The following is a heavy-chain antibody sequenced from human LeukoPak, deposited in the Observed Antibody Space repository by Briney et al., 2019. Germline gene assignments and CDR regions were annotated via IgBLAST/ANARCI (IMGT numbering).Heavy chain of an antibody. CDR3: AGEGSGWYLDY. J-gene: IGHJ4*02. V-gene: IGHV3-30*04. D-gene: IGHD6-19*01. CDR2: ISYDGSNK. CDR1: GFTFSSYA. Sequence: GGSLRLSCAASGFTFSSYAMHWVRQAPGKGLEGVAVISYDGSNKYYADSMKGRFTISRDNSKNTLYLQMNSLRAEDTAVYYCAGEGSGWYLDYWGQGTLVTVSS.